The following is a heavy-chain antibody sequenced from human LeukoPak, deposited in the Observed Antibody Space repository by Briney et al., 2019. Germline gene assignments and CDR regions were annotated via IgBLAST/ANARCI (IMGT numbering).Heavy chain of an antibody. J-gene: IGHJ4*02. CDR3: ARDPRYSSGWYEDY. Sequence: GASVKVSCKASGGTFISYAISWVRQAPGQGLEWMGGIIPIFGTANYAQKFQGRVTITADESTSTAYMELSSLRSEDTAVYYCARDPRYSSGWYEDYWGQGTLVTVSS. V-gene: IGHV1-69*13. CDR1: GGTFISYA. D-gene: IGHD6-19*01. CDR2: IIPIFGTA.